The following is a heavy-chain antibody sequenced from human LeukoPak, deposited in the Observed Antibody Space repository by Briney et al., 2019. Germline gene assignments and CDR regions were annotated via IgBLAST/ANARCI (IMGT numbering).Heavy chain of an antibody. J-gene: IGHJ4*02. CDR3: ARVGQYSYGSELVDY. CDR1: GYTFTSYD. D-gene: IGHD5-18*01. CDR2: MNPNSGNT. Sequence: ASVKVSCKASGYTFTSYDINWVRQATGQGLEWMGWMNPNSGNTGYAQKFQGRVTMTRNTSISTAYMELNSLRAGDTAVYYCARVGQYSYGSELVDYWGQGTLVTVSS. V-gene: IGHV1-8*01.